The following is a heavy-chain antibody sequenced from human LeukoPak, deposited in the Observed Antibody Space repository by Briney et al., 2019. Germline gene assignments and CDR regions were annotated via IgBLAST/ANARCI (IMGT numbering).Heavy chain of an antibody. CDR1: RYTFTSYG. CDR3: ATRYSTSHYYYLDV. CDR2: INTNTGNP. V-gene: IGHV7-4-1*02. Sequence: GASVKVSCKASRYTFTSYGISWVRQVPGQGLEWMGWINTNTGNPTFAQGFTGRFVFSLDTSVSTAYLQINSLTTDDTAVYFCATRYSTSHYYYLDVWGKGTTVTVSS. J-gene: IGHJ6*03. D-gene: IGHD6-13*01.